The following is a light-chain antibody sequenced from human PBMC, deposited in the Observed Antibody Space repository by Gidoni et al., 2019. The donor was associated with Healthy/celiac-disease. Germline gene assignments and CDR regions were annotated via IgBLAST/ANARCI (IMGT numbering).Light chain of an antibody. CDR3: HRRRNCPPLT. Sequence: EIGLTQSAATLSLSPGARATRSCRARQSVSIPLALYQQKPGQAPRLLIYNYANRANGTPARFSRSGYVTAFTLTITSLEPEASAFSSCHRRRNCPPLTFGPGTRLEIK. CDR2: NYA. V-gene: IGKV3-11*01. CDR1: QSVSIP. J-gene: IGKJ5*01.